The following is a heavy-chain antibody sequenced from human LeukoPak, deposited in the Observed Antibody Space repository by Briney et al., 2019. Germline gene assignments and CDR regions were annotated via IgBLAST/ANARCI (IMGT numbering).Heavy chain of an antibody. Sequence: ATVKVSCKASGYTFTSYGISWVRQAPGQGLEWMGWISAYNGNTNYAQKLQGRVTMTTDTSTSTAYMELSSLRSEDTAVYYCARAPYCSSTSCYRAGYYFDYWGQGTLVTVSS. V-gene: IGHV1-18*01. CDR1: GYTFTSYG. CDR3: ARAPYCSSTSCYRAGYYFDY. CDR2: ISAYNGNT. D-gene: IGHD2-2*02. J-gene: IGHJ4*02.